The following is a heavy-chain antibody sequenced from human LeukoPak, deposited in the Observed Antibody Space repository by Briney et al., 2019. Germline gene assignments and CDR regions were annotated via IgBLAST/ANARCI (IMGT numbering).Heavy chain of an antibody. Sequence: SETLSLTCTVSGGSIRGYFWSRIREPPGKGLEWIGYNHYSGSTNYNPSLNSRVTISVDTSKNQFSLRLSSVTAADTAVYYCARYGITIVRGGKYYFDSWGQGTLVTVSS. CDR3: ARYGITIVRGGKYYFDS. CDR1: GGSIRGYF. D-gene: IGHD3-10*01. V-gene: IGHV4-59*08. CDR2: NHYSGST. J-gene: IGHJ4*02.